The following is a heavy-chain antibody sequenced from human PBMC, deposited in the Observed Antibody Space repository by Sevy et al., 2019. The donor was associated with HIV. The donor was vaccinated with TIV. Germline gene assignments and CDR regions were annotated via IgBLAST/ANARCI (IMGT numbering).Heavy chain of an antibody. J-gene: IGHJ3*02. CDR2: IRNTHYGGTT. CDR1: GFTFGDYA. V-gene: IGHV3-49*03. D-gene: IGHD3-10*01. Sequence: GGSLRLSCTTSGFTFGDYALSWFRQAPGKGLEWVGFIRNTHYGGTTEHAASVKGIFTISRDDSKSIAYLQMNSLIIEDTAMYYCTRVNAFFYNSGSKDDAFDIWGQGTMVTVSS. CDR3: TRVNAFFYNSGSKDDAFDI.